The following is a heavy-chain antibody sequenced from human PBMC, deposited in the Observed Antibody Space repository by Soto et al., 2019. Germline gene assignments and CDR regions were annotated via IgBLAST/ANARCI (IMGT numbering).Heavy chain of an antibody. V-gene: IGHV3-21*01. Sequence: PGGSLRLSCAASRFNFSNYSMNWVRQAPGKGLEWVSSISSNSSHTYYADSVKGRFTISRDNAKSSLYLQMDSLRADDTAVYYCARGCYVPSVYHWGQGTLVTVSS. J-gene: IGHJ4*02. D-gene: IGHD3-10*02. CDR3: ARGCYVPSVYH. CDR1: RFNFSNYS. CDR2: ISSNSSHT.